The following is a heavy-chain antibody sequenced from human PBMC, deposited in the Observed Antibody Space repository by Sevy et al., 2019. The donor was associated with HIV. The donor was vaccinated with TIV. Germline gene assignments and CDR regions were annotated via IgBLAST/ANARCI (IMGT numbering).Heavy chain of an antibody. CDR3: AREGGGYYDFWSGYGGNYYYGMDV. CDR2: IKQDGSEK. J-gene: IGHJ6*02. Sequence: GGSLRLSCAASGFTFSSYWMSWVRQAPGKGLEWVANIKQDGSEKYYVDSVKGRFTISRDNAKNSLYLQMNSLRAEDTAVYYCAREGGGYYDFWSGYGGNYYYGMDVWGQGTTVTVSS. V-gene: IGHV3-7*01. CDR1: GFTFSSYW. D-gene: IGHD3-3*01.